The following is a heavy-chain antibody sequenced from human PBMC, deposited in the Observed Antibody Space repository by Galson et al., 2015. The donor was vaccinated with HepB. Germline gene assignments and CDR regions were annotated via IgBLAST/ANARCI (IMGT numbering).Heavy chain of an antibody. CDR3: ARRSFSYVDY. CDR2: IYPSDYDL. CDR1: GYRFSNYW. J-gene: IGHJ4*02. D-gene: IGHD3-16*01. V-gene: IGHV5-51*01. Sequence: QSGAEVKKPGESLKISCKAPGYRFSNYWIGWVRQMPGKGLEWIGIIYPSDYDLRYSPSLQGQVTISVDKSVTTTYLQWDSQKASDSAMYYCARRSFSYVDYWGQGTLVTVSS.